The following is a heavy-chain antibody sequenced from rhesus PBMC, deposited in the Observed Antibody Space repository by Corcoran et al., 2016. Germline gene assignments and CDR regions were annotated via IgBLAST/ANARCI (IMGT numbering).Heavy chain of an antibody. CDR2: IGGTLGTT. V-gene: IGHV4-127*01. CDR1: GYSISRGYD. CDR3: GRGNYGLDS. J-gene: IGHJ6*01. Sequence: QVQLQESGPGLVKPSETLSLTCAVSGYSISRGYDWIWLLPPPGKGLEWIGSIGGTLGTTNYNPSLKSRVTISKDTSKNQFSLMLSSVTAADTAVYYCGRGNYGLDSWGQGVVVTVSS.